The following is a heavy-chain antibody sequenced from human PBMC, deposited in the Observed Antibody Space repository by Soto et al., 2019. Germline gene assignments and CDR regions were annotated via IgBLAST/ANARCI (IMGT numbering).Heavy chain of an antibody. CDR2: IIPVFGTA. D-gene: IGHD2-15*01. CDR3: AVVVAASQHYGMDV. Sequence: SVKVSCKASGGTFSSYAISWVRQAPGQGLEWMGGIIPVFGTANYAQKFQGRVTITADESTSTAYMELSSLRSEDTAVYYCAVVVAASQHYGMDVWGQGTTVTVSS. V-gene: IGHV1-69*13. CDR1: GGTFSSYA. J-gene: IGHJ6*02.